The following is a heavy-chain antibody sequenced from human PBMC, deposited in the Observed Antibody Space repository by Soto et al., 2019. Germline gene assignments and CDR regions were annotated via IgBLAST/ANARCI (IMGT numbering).Heavy chain of an antibody. V-gene: IGHV1-18*01. D-gene: IGHD3-9*01. CDR1: GYTFTSYG. CDR2: ISAYNGNT. CDR3: ARDSDYDILTGYYQTGY. Sequence: QDQLVQSGAEVKKPGASVKVSCKASGYTFTSYGISWVRQAPGQGLEWMGWISAYNGNTNYAQKLQGRVTMTTDTSTSTAYMELRSLRSDDTAVYYCARDSDYDILTGYYQTGYWGQGTLVTVSS. J-gene: IGHJ4*02.